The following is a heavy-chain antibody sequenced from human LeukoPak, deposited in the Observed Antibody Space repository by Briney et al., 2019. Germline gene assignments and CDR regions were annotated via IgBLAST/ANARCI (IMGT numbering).Heavy chain of an antibody. CDR3: GKEFSSSWLF. J-gene: IGHJ4*02. CDR2: ISGSRNTI. D-gene: IGHD6-13*01. CDR1: GFTFSTYS. Sequence: PGGSLRLSCAASGFTFSTYSMNWVRQAPGKGLEWISYISGSRNTIYYADSVKGRFTISRDNAKNSLFLQMNSLRDEDTAVYYCGKEFSSSWLFWGQGTLVTVSS. V-gene: IGHV3-48*02.